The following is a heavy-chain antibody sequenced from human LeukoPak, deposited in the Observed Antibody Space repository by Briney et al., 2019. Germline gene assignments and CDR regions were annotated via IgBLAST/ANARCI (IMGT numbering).Heavy chain of an antibody. CDR3: ARANYYGSGSYDY. V-gene: IGHV4-30-2*01. CDR1: GGSISSGGYS. D-gene: IGHD3-10*01. CDR2: IYHSGST. J-gene: IGHJ4*02. Sequence: SETLSLTCAVSGGSISSGGYSWSWIRQPPGKGLEWIEYIYHSGSTYYNPSLKSRVTISVDRSKNQFSLKLSSVTAADTAVYYCARANYYGSGSYDYWGQGILVTVSS.